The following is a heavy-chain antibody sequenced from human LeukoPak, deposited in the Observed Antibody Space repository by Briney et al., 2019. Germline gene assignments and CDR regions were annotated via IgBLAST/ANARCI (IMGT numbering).Heavy chain of an antibody. CDR1: GFTVTDHW. Sequence: GESLKISCKGSGFTVTDHWIAWVRQMPGKGLEWMGIIYPGDSDTKYSPSFQGQVIISADKSISTAYLQWSSLKASDTAMYFCARPGYNDYVGAFDIWGQGTMVTVSS. J-gene: IGHJ3*02. D-gene: IGHD3-16*01. V-gene: IGHV5-51*01. CDR2: IYPGDSDT. CDR3: ARPGYNDYVGAFDI.